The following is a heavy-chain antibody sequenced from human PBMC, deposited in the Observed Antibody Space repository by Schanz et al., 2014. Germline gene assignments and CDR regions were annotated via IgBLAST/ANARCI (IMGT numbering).Heavy chain of an antibody. CDR3: AKEESPPSLVDY. CDR1: GFTFRSYA. V-gene: IGHV3-30*04. Sequence: VQLLESGGGLVQPGGSLRLSCAASGFTFRSYAMHWVRQAPGKGLEWVAAISYDGSNQYYTDSVKGRFTVSRDNSKNTVYLQMNSLRAEDTAVYYCAKEESPPSLVDYWGQGTLVTVSS. J-gene: IGHJ4*02. CDR2: ISYDGSNQ.